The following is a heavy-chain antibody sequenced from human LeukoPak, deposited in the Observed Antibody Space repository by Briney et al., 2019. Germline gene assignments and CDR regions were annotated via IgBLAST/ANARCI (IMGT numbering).Heavy chain of an antibody. Sequence: ASVKVSCKTSGYTFSGSYIHRVRQAPGQGLEWMGRINPNSGDTNYAQNFQGRVTMTRDTSITTAYMELSSLTSDDTAVYFCARSAEHCNNGVCFTDYYMDVWGKGTTVTVSS. J-gene: IGHJ6*03. V-gene: IGHV1-2*06. CDR1: GYTFSGSY. CDR2: INPNSGDT. D-gene: IGHD2-8*01. CDR3: ARSAEHCNNGVCFTDYYMDV.